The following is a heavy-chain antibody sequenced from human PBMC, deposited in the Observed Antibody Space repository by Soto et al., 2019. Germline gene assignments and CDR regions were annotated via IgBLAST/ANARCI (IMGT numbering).Heavy chain of an antibody. Sequence: QVQLVQSGAEVKKPGASVKVSCKASGYTFTSYGISWVRQAPGQGLEWMGWISAYNGNTNYAQKLQGRVTMTTDTSTSTADMELRSLRSDDTAVYYCARDRTRRYCSSTSCYPWYFDLWGRGTLVTVSS. CDR1: GYTFTSYG. CDR2: ISAYNGNT. CDR3: ARDRTRRYCSSTSCYPWYFDL. V-gene: IGHV1-18*01. J-gene: IGHJ2*01. D-gene: IGHD2-2*01.